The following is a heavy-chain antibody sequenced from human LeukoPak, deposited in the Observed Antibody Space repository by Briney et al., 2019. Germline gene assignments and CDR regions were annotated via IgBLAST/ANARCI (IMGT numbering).Heavy chain of an antibody. CDR2: LNWNGDNT. J-gene: IGHJ4*02. V-gene: IGHV3-20*04. CDR1: GFTFHDHG. Sequence: PGGSLRLSCAASGFTFHDHGMSWVRQAPGKGLEWVSALNWNGDNTGYADSVKGRFTISRDNAKKSLYLQMNSLTAEDTAFYYCAREEGPYFDCWGQGTLVTDSS. CDR3: AREEGPYFDC.